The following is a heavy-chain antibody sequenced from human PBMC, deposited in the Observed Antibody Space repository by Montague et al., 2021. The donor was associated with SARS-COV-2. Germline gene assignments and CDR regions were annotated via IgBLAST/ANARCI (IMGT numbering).Heavy chain of an antibody. CDR2: IYHSGNT. V-gene: IGHV4-4*02. CDR3: AGCSILGAHRFDY. CDR1: GGSISSSNW. D-gene: IGHD3-16*01. Sequence: SETLSLTCAVSGGSISSSNWWSWVRQPPGKGLEWIGEIYHSGNTNYNPSLQSRFTTLVDKSKNHSSLRLSSVAAAATAAYYCAGCSILGAHRFDYWGQGTLVTVSS. J-gene: IGHJ4*02.